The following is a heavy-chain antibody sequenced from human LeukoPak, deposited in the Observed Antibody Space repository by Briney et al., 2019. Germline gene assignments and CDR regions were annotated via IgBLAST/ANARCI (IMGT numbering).Heavy chain of an antibody. CDR3: AKSPFVGAASYYFDY. CDR1: GFTFSSFA. J-gene: IGHJ4*02. V-gene: IGHV3-23*01. Sequence: GGSLRLSCAASGFTFSSFAINWVRQAPGKGLEWVSVITGSGSGADYADSVKGRFTISRDNSKNTLYLQMNSLRAEDTAVYYCAKSPFVGAASYYFDYWGQGTLVTVSS. D-gene: IGHD1-26*01. CDR2: ITGSGSGA.